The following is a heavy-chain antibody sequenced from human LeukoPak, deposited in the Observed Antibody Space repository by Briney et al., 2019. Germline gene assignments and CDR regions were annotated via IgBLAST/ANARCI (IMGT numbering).Heavy chain of an antibody. CDR3: AKSRTTTSGWYHFDY. CDR1: GFTLDDYA. D-gene: IGHD6-19*01. J-gene: IGHJ4*02. CDR2: ISWDSGSK. V-gene: IGHV3-9*01. Sequence: PGGSLRLSCTASGFTLDDYAMHWVRQAPGKGLEWVSGISWDSGSKGYADSVKGRFTISRDNAENSLYLQMTSLRAEDTAFYYCAKSRTTTSGWYHFDYWGQGTLVTASS.